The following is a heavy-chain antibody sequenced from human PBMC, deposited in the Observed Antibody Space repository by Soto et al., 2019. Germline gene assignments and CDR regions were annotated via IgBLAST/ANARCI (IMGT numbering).Heavy chain of an antibody. J-gene: IGHJ2*01. D-gene: IGHD4-17*01. CDR3: ATKVMTTVTTSWWYFDL. V-gene: IGHV3-30*03. CDR2: ISYDGSNK. CDR1: GFTFSSYG. Sequence: QVQLVESGGGVVQPGRSLRLSCAASGFTFSSYGMHWVRQAPGKGLEWVAVISYDGSNKYYADSVKGRFTISRDNSKNTLYLQMNRLRAEDTAVYYCATKVMTTVTTSWWYFDLWGRGTLVTVSS.